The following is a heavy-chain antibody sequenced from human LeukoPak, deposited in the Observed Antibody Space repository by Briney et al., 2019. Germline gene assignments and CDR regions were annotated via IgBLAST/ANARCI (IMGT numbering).Heavy chain of an antibody. J-gene: IGHJ4*02. CDR2: IYTSGST. D-gene: IGHD3-22*01. V-gene: IGHV4-4*07. CDR1: GGSISSYY. Sequence: PSETLSLTCTVSGGSISSYYWSWIRQPAGKGLEWIGRIYTSGSTNYNPSLKSRVTMSVDTSKNQFSLKLSSVTAADTAVYYCARGGYYYDSSGYYTFDXXGQGTLVTV. CDR3: ARGGYYYDSSGYYTFDX.